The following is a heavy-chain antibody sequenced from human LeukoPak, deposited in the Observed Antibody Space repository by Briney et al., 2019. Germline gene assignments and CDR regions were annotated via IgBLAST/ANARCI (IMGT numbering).Heavy chain of an antibody. CDR3: ARALGDFWSGYYFDY. CDR1: GGTFSSYA. V-gene: IGHV1-69*04. D-gene: IGHD3-3*01. J-gene: IGHJ4*02. Sequence: SVKVSCKASGGTFSSYAISWVRQAPGQGPEWMGRIIPILGIANYAQKFQGRVTITADKSTSTAYMELSSLRSEDTAVYYCARALGDFWSGYYFDYWGQGTLVTVSS. CDR2: IIPILGIA.